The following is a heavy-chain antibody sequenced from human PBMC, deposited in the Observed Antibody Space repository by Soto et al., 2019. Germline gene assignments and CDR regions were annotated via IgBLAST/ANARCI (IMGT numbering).Heavy chain of an antibody. Sequence: ASVKVSCKASGYTFTSYGISWVRQAPGQGLEWMGWISAYNGNTNYAQKLQGRVTMTTDTSTSTAYMELRSLRSDDTAVYYCARGAWTTVLPLDYYYMDVWGKGTTVTVSS. J-gene: IGHJ6*03. CDR3: ARGAWTTVLPLDYYYMDV. CDR2: ISAYNGNT. V-gene: IGHV1-18*01. D-gene: IGHD4-4*01. CDR1: GYTFTSYG.